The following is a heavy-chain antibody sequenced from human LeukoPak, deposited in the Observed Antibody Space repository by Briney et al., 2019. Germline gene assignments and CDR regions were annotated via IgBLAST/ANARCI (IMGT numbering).Heavy chain of an antibody. J-gene: IGHJ4*02. CDR1: GGSISSYY. CDR3: ARGTAGTVFDY. Sequence: SETLSLTCTVFGGSISSYYWSWIRQPPGKGLEWIGHINYSGSTNYNPSLKSRVTISVDTSKNQFSLKLSSVTAADTAVYYCARGTAGTVFDYWGQGTLVTVSS. V-gene: IGHV4-59*08. CDR2: INYSGST. D-gene: IGHD6-13*01.